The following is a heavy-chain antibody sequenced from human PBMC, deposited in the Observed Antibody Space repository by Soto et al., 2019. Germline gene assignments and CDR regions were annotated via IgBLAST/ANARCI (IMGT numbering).Heavy chain of an antibody. D-gene: IGHD3-22*01. CDR1: GGSISGYY. CDR2: IYTSGST. J-gene: IGHJ5*02. CDR3: ASALTYVYDTTGYYYFDP. Sequence: SETLSLTCTVSGGSISGYYWSWIRQPAGKGLEWIGRIYTSGSTNYNPSLKSRVTMSVDTSKNQFSLKLSSVTAAHTAVYYCASALTYVYDTTGYYYFDPWGQGTLVTVS. V-gene: IGHV4-4*07.